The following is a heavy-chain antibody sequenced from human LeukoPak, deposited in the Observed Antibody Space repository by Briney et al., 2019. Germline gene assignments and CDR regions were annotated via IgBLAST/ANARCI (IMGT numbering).Heavy chain of an antibody. Sequence: TPSETLSLTCAVSGASVSGSNYYWGWIRQPPGKGLEWIGNIYSSGSTYYNASLQSRVTISIDTSKSQFSLRLNSVTAADTAMYYCAKSGGYGLIDYWGQGTRVTVSS. CDR1: GASVSGSNYY. CDR3: AKSGGYGLIDY. D-gene: IGHD1-26*01. CDR2: IYSSGST. V-gene: IGHV4-39*01. J-gene: IGHJ4*02.